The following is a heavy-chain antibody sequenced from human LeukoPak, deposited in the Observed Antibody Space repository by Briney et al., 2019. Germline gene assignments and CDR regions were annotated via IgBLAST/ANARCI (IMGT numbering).Heavy chain of an antibody. CDR1: GGSFSGYY. J-gene: IGHJ3*02. CDR3: ARGKRITMIVVVISRGAFDI. D-gene: IGHD3-22*01. V-gene: IGHV4-34*01. Sequence: SETLSLTCAVYGGSFSGYYWSWIRQPPGKGREWIGEINHSGSTNYNPSLKSRVTISVDTSKNQFSLKLSSVTAADTAVYYCARGKRITMIVVVISRGAFDIWGQGTMVTVSS. CDR2: INHSGST.